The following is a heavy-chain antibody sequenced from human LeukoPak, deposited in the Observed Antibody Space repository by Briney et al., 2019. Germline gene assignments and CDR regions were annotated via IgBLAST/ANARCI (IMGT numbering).Heavy chain of an antibody. CDR1: GGSISSGSYY. CDR2: IYTSGST. V-gene: IGHV4-61*02. D-gene: IGHD4-17*01. J-gene: IGHJ5*02. Sequence: SQTLSLTCTVSGGSISSGSYYWSWIRQPAGKGLEWIGRIYTSGSTNYNPSLKSRVTISVDTSKNQFSLKLSSVTAADTAVYYCARVYGDYFDWFDPWGQGTLVTVSS. CDR3: ARVYGDYFDWFDP.